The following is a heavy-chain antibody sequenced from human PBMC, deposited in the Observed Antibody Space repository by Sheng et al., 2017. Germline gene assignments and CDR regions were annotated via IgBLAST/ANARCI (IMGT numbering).Heavy chain of an antibody. CDR3: AREISSDGYNFLGSTRTVDY. CDR2: IYYSGST. V-gene: IGHV4-39*07. J-gene: IGHJ4*02. Sequence: QLQLQESGPGLVKPSETLSLTCTVSGGSISSSSYYWGWIRQPPGKGLEWIGSIYYSGSTYYNPSLKSRVTISVDTSKNQFSLKLSSVTAADTAVYYCAREISSDGYNFLGSTRTVDYWGQGTLVTV. D-gene: IGHD5-12*01. CDR1: GGSISSSSYY.